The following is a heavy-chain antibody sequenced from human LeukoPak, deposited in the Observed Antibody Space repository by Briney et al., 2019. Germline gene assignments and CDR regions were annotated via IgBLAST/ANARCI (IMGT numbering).Heavy chain of an antibody. CDR1: GYSFTTYW. CDR2: IYPGDSDT. J-gene: IGHJ4*02. Sequence: GESLKISCKGSGYSFTTYWIAWVRQMPGKGLEWMGIIYPGDSDTRYSPSFQCQITISADKSINTAYLQWNSLRASDTAMYYCARRLTTEETFDYWGQGTPVTVSS. CDR3: ARRLTTEETFDY. D-gene: IGHD1-1*01. V-gene: IGHV5-51*01.